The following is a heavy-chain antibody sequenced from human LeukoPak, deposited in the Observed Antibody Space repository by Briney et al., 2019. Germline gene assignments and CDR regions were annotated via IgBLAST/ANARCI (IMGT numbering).Heavy chain of an antibody. V-gene: IGHV6-1*01. CDR2: TYYRSKWYT. Sequence: SQTLSLTCAISGDSVFSTNTAWNWIRQSPSRGLEWLGRTYYRSKWYTDYAVSVKSRIIINPDTSKNQFSLQLNSLTPEDTAVYYCARGWGFDFWGQGTLVTVSS. CDR1: GDSVFSTNTA. D-gene: IGHD7-27*01. J-gene: IGHJ4*02. CDR3: ARGWGFDF.